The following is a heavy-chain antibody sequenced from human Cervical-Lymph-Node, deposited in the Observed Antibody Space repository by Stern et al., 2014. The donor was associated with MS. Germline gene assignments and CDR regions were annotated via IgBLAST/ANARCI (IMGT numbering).Heavy chain of an antibody. J-gene: IGHJ6*02. Sequence: EVHLVESGGGLVQPGGSLRLSCAASGFTFSTYWMHWVRQAPGKGLVWISRIKSDGRSTMYADSVKGRSTISRDNAKNTLYLQMDSLRAEDTGVYYCAREKTDIYNFYGLDVWGQGTTVTVSS. CDR1: GFTFSTYW. D-gene: IGHD1-14*01. CDR3: AREKTDIYNFYGLDV. V-gene: IGHV3-74*03. CDR2: IKSDGRST.